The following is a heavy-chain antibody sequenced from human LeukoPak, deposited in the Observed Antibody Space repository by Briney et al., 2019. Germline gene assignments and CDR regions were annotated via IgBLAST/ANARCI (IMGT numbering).Heavy chain of an antibody. CDR3: ARASTVRGLDY. D-gene: IGHD4-11*01. J-gene: IGHJ4*02. CDR2: IYYSGST. Sequence: SETLSLTCNVSGGSISSYYWSWIRQPPGKGLEWIGYIYYSGSTNYNPSLKSRVTISVDTSKNQFSLKLSSVTAADTAVYYCARASTVRGLDYWGQGTLVTVSS. CDR1: GGSISSYY. V-gene: IGHV4-59*01.